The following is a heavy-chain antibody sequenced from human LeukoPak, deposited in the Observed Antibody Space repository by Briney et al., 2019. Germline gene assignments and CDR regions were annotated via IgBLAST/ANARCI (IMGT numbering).Heavy chain of an antibody. J-gene: IGHJ4*02. V-gene: IGHV3-21*04. CDR2: ISSSSSYI. CDR3: AKKGYYDGSGYYMYYFDH. Sequence: GGSLRLSCAASGFTFSSYSMNWVRQAPGKGLEWVSSISSSSSYIYYADSVKGRFTISRDNSKNTLYLQMNSLRAEDTAVYYCAKKGYYDGSGYYMYYFDHWGQGTLVTVSS. D-gene: IGHD3-22*01. CDR1: GFTFSSYS.